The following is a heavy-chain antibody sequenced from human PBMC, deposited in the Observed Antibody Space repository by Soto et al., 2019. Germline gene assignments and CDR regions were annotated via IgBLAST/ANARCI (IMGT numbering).Heavy chain of an antibody. CDR3: ARSDYCGGDCYAFLDY. D-gene: IGHD2-21*02. CDR2: LIPILGTA. Sequence: QVQLVQSGAEVKQPGSSVRVSCKTSGGTFRSYAFSWVRQAPGQGLEWMGGLIPILGTANYAQKLQGRLAIIADDSTSTAYMELSSLRSEDTAVHYCARSDYCGGDCYAFLDYWGQGTLVTVPS. J-gene: IGHJ4*02. V-gene: IGHV1-69*12. CDR1: GGTFRSYA.